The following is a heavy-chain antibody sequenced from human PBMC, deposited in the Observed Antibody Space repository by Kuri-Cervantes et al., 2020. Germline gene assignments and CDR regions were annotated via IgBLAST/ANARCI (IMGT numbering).Heavy chain of an antibody. V-gene: IGHV3-30*18. Sequence: GGSLRLSCAASGFTFSSYGMHWVRQAPGKGLEWVAVISYDGSNKYYADSVKGRFTISRDNSKNTLYLQMNSLRAEDTAVYYCAKDQDIVVVRGSVHYYYYGMDVWGQGTMVTVSS. CDR2: ISYDGSNK. CDR1: GFTFSSYG. D-gene: IGHD2-15*01. J-gene: IGHJ6*02. CDR3: AKDQDIVVVRGSVHYYYYGMDV.